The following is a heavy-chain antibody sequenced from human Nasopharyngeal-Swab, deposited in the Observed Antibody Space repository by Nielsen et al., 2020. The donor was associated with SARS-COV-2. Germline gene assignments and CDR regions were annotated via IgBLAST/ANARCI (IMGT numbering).Heavy chain of an antibody. Sequence: GGSLRLSCAASGFTFSSYSMNWVRQAPGKGLEWVSSISSSSSYIYYADSVRGRFTISRDNAKNSLYLQMNSLRVEDTAVYYCARGGGNYGNYYFDYWGQGTLVTVSS. CDR2: ISSSSSYI. CDR1: GFTFSSYS. CDR3: ARGGGNYGNYYFDY. J-gene: IGHJ4*02. V-gene: IGHV3-21*01. D-gene: IGHD4-11*01.